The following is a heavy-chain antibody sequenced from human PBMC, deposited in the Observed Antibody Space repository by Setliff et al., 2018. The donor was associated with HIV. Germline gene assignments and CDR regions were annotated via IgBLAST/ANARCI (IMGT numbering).Heavy chain of an antibody. CDR1: RFTFSNYW. Sequence: GGSLRLSCAASRFTFSNYWMSWVRQAPGKGLEWVANIKQDGSEKYYVDSVKGRFTISRDNAENSLFLQMNSLRAEDTAVYYCAKDLVTGSSSWYYFDYWGQGTLVTVSS. CDR2: IKQDGSEK. V-gene: IGHV3-7*03. D-gene: IGHD6-13*01. J-gene: IGHJ4*02. CDR3: AKDLVTGSSSWYYFDY.